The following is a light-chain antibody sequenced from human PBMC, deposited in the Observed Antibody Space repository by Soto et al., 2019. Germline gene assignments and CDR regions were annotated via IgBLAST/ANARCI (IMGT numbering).Light chain of an antibody. CDR2: DVT. CDR1: SSDIGGYNF. CDR3: SSHGGSNNPYV. V-gene: IGLV2-8*01. Sequence: QSVLTQPPSASGSPGQSVAISCTGTSSDIGGYNFVSWYQQHPGKAPKLMIYDVTKRPSGVPDRCSGSKSGNTATLIVSGLQAEDEADYYCSSHGGSNNPYVFGPGTKVTVL. J-gene: IGLJ1*01.